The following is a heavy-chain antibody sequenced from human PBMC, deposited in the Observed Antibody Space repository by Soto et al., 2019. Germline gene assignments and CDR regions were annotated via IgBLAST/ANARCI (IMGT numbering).Heavy chain of an antibody. Sequence: EVQLVESGGGLVKPGGSLRLSCAASGFTFSSYSMNWVRQAPGKGLEWVSSISSSSSFIYYADSVKGRFTISRDNAKNPLYLQMKGQKADDTAVYYGVRDRDWYFDLWGRGTLVTVSS. CDR1: GFTFSSYS. CDR3: VRDRDWYFDL. CDR2: ISSSSSFI. V-gene: IGHV3-21*01. J-gene: IGHJ2*01. D-gene: IGHD3-10*01.